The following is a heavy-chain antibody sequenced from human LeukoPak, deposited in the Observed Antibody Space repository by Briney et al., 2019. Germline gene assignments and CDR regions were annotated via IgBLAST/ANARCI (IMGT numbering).Heavy chain of an antibody. Sequence: GGSLRLSCAASGFSFSNAWMNWVRQAPGKGLEWVGRIRSHADSGTTEYAAPVKGIFTISRDDSKNTLYLQMNSLRTEDAAVYYCSAITIGAAGMIDYWGQGAQVTVSS. V-gene: IGHV3-15*01. CDR1: GFSFSNAW. CDR3: SAITIGAAGMIDY. D-gene: IGHD6-13*01. J-gene: IGHJ4*02. CDR2: IRSHADSGTT.